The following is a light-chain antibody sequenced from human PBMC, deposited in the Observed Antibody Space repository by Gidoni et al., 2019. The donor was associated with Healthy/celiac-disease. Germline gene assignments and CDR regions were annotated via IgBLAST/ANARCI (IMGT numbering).Light chain of an antibody. J-gene: IGKJ1*01. V-gene: IGKV4-1*01. CDR3: QQYYSTPPT. CDR2: WAS. Sequence: DIVMTQSPDSPAASLGERATINCKSSQSVLYSSNNKNYLAWYQQKPGQPPKLLIYWASTRESGVPDRFSGSGSGTDFTLTISSLQAEDVAVYYCQQYYSTPPTFGQGTKVEIK. CDR1: QSVLYSSNNKNY.